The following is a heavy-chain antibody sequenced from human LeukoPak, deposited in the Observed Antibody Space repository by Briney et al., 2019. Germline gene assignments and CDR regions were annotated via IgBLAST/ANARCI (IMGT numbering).Heavy chain of an antibody. D-gene: IGHD1-14*01. CDR3: ARVYGLNHLGN. CDR2: INHSGST. V-gene: IGHV4-34*01. Sequence: SETLSLTCTVSGGSISGYYWSWIRQPPGKGLEWIGEINHSGSTNYNPSLKSRVTISVDTSKNQFSLKLSSVTAAGTAVYYCARVYGLNHLGNWGQGTLVTVSS. J-gene: IGHJ4*02. CDR1: GGSISGYY.